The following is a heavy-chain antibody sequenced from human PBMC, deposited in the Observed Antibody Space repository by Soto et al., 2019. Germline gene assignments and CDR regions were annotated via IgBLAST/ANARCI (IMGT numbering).Heavy chain of an antibody. J-gene: IGHJ4*02. Sequence: QVQLQQWGAGLLKPSETLSLTCAVYGGSFSGYYWSWIRQPPGKGLEWIGEINHSGSTNYNPSLKRRATLSADXXKXQXXPKLSSVTAADTAVYYCARGRRLLRYFDWHHGVDYWGQGTLVTVSS. CDR3: ARGRRLLRYFDWHHGVDY. D-gene: IGHD3-9*01. CDR1: GGSFSGYY. CDR2: INHSGST. V-gene: IGHV4-34*01.